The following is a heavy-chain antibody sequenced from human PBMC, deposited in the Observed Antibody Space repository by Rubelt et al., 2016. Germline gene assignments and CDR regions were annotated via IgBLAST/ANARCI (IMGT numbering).Heavy chain of an antibody. CDR3: ARDPPHEYLDV. CDR2: INPNSGGT. V-gene: IGHV1-2*02. Sequence: QVQLVQSGAEVKKPGASVKVSCKASGYTFTGYYMHWVRQAPGQGLEWMGWINPNSGGTNYEKKCKGRVTMTRETSISTAYMELSRLRSDDTAVYYCARDPPHEYLDVWGKGTTVTVSS. D-gene: IGHD6-6*01. J-gene: IGHJ6*04. CDR1: GYTFTGYY.